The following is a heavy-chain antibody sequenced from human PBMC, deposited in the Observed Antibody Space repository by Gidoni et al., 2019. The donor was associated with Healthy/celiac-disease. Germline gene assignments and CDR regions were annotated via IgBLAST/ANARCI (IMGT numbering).Heavy chain of an antibody. CDR2: IYPGDSDT. Sequence: EVQLVQSGAEVKKPGESLQISCKGSGYSFTSYCIGWVRQMPGKGMEWMGIIYPGDSDTRYSPSFQGQVTISADKSISTAYLQWSSLKASDTAMYYCARPSSAVAGTQDFDIWGQGTMVTVSS. CDR1: GYSFTSYC. D-gene: IGHD6-19*01. V-gene: IGHV5-51*01. J-gene: IGHJ3*02. CDR3: ARPSSAVAGTQDFDI.